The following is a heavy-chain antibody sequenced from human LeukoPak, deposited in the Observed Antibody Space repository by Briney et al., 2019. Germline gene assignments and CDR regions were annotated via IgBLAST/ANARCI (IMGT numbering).Heavy chain of an antibody. CDR3: ARGVAAAGFDY. Sequence: PSGTLSLTCAVSGGSISSSNWWSWVRQPPGKGLEWIGEIYNIGSTNYNPSLKSRVTISVHKSKNQFSLKLSSVTAADTAVYYCARGVAAAGFDYWGQGTLVTVSS. CDR1: GGSISSSNW. D-gene: IGHD6-13*01. CDR2: IYNIGST. J-gene: IGHJ4*02. V-gene: IGHV4-4*02.